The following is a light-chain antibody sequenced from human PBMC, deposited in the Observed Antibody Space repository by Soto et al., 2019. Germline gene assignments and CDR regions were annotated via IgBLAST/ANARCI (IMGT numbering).Light chain of an antibody. CDR2: GAS. V-gene: IGKV3-20*01. J-gene: IGKJ1*01. CDR3: QQYVSSPWA. Sequence: EIVLAQSPGTLSLSPGERATLSCRASQSVTNSFLAWYQQKPGQAPRLLIYGASRRATGIPDRFTGSGSGTDFTLIISRLEPEDFAVYYCQQYVSSPWAFGQGTKVDI. CDR1: QSVTNSF.